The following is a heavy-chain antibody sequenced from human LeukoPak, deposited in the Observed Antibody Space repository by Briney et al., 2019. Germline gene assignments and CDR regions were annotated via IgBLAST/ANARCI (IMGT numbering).Heavy chain of an antibody. CDR3: ARGGDYYDSSGLYYFDY. J-gene: IGHJ4*02. CDR2: INPNSGGT. Sequence: ASVKVSCKASGYTFTGYYMHWVRQAPGQGLEWTGWINPNSGGTNYAQKFQGRVTMTRGTSISTAYMELSRLRSDDTAVYYCARGGDYYDSSGLYYFDYWGQGTLVTVSS. D-gene: IGHD3-22*01. CDR1: GYTFTGYY. V-gene: IGHV1-2*02.